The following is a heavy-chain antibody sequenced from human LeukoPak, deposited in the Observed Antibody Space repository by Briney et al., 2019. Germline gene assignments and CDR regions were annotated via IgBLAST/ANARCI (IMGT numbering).Heavy chain of an antibody. D-gene: IGHD6-19*01. CDR2: ISYDGSNK. J-gene: IGHJ4*02. V-gene: IGHV3-30*04. Sequence: PGRSLRLSCAASGFTFSSYAMHWVRQAPGKGLEWGAVISYDGSNKYYADSVKGRFTISRDNSKNTLYLQMNSLRAEDTAVYYCARSIGYSSGWYAYWGQGTLVTVSS. CDR1: GFTFSSYA. CDR3: ARSIGYSSGWYAY.